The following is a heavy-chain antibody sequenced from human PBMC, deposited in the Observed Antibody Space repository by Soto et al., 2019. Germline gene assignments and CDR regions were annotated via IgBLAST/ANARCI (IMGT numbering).Heavy chain of an antibody. CDR3: APSRRSSGDAFDF. CDR1: GFSLTTSGVG. V-gene: IGHV2-5*01. Sequence: QITLQESGPALVKPTQTLTLTCTFSGFSLTTSGVGVGWIRQPTGKALEWLALIYWNDDERYSPSLRSRLTSTKDTSKNQVVLTMTNMEAVDTATYYWAPSRRSSGDAFDFCGQGTMVTVSS. CDR2: IYWNDDE. J-gene: IGHJ3*01. D-gene: IGHD6-6*01.